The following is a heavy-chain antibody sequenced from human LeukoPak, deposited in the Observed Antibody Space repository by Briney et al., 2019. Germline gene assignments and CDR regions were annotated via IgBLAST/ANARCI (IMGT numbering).Heavy chain of an antibody. CDR1: GFTFSTYA. CDR3: AKDIQLSA. J-gene: IGHJ3*01. D-gene: IGHD5-24*01. CDR2: ISGGGRNT. Sequence: PGGSLRLSCAASGFTFSTYAMTWVRHAPGKGLEWVSTISGGGRNTYYADSVKGRFTISRDNSKNTLYLQMNSLRVEDTAIYYCAKDIQLSAWGLGTMVTVSS. V-gene: IGHV3-23*01.